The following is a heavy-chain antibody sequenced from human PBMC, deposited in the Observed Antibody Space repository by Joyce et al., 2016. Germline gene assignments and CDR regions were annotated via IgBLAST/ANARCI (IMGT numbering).Heavy chain of an antibody. J-gene: IGHJ4*02. V-gene: IGHV1-69*12. CDR2: IIPIIGTT. D-gene: IGHD2-15*01. CDR1: GSTFSTFA. CDR3: ARHFLGYCSGGSCYSPLKTDY. Sequence: QVHLVQSGPEVKKPGSSVKVSCKASGSTFSTFAMSWVRQAPGQGLEWMGGIIPIIGTTDYAQKFQGRVTITADESTSTTYMEMGGLRSEDTAVYYCARHFLGYCSGGSCYSPLKTDYWGQGTLVTVSS.